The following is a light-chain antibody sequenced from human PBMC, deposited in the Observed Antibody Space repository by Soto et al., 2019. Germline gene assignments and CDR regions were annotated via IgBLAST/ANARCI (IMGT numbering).Light chain of an antibody. Sequence: IQMTQSPSSLSASVGDRVTITCRASQNIRSYLNWYQQKPGKAPQLLIYATSSLQTGVPSRFSASGSGTDFSLVISDLQPEDPATYYCQQGYSSRWTSGRGTKVDIK. J-gene: IGKJ1*01. CDR3: QQGYSSRWT. V-gene: IGKV1-39*01. CDR2: ATS. CDR1: QNIRSY.